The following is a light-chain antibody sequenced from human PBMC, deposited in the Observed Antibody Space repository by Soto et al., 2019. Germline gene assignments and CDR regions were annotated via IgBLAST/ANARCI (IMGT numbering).Light chain of an antibody. V-gene: IGKV1-6*01. CDR3: LQDYDYPRT. CDR1: QGIATD. J-gene: IGKJ1*01. Sequence: AIQLTQSPSSLSASVGDTVTITCRASQGIATDLGWYQQKPGKAPDLRIFGASGLRGGVPSRFSGSGSVSHFTLTISSLQPEDFATYYCLQDYDYPRTFGQGTKVEIK. CDR2: GAS.